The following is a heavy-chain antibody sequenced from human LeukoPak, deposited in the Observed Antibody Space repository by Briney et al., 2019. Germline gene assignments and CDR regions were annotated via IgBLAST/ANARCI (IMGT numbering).Heavy chain of an antibody. D-gene: IGHD2-21*02. CDR2: ISYDGSNK. CDR1: GLTFSSYG. V-gene: IGHV3-30*18. Sequence: GGSLRLSCAASGLTFSSYGMHWVRQAPGKGLEWVAVISYDGSNKYYADSEKGRFTISRDNSKNTLYLEMNSLRVEDTAVYYCAKEEEAYCGGDCYSEYFQHWGQGTLVTVSS. J-gene: IGHJ1*01. CDR3: AKEEEAYCGGDCYSEYFQH.